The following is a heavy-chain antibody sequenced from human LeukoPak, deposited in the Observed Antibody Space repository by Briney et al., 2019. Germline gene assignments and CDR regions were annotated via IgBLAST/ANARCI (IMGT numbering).Heavy chain of an antibody. Sequence: SETLSLTCTVYGGSFSAYSRTWIRQPPGKGLEWIGEINHSGSTNYNPSLKSRVTISVATSKNQFSLKLSSVTAADTAVYYCARGGGSGVPAARIDYWGQGTLVTVSS. CDR3: ARGGGSGVPAARIDY. CDR1: GGSFSAYS. V-gene: IGHV4-34*01. J-gene: IGHJ4*02. D-gene: IGHD2-2*01. CDR2: INHSGST.